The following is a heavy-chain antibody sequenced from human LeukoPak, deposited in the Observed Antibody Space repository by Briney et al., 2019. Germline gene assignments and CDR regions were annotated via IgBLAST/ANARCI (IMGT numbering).Heavy chain of an antibody. CDR1: GGTFSSYA. CDR3: ARRDGGAFDI. Sequence: SVKVSCKASGGTFSSYAISWVRQAPGPGLEWMGGIIPIFGTANYAQKFQGRVTITTDESTSTAYMELSSLRSEDTAVYYCARRDGGAFDIWGQGTMVTVSS. V-gene: IGHV1-69*05. D-gene: IGHD5-24*01. CDR2: IIPIFGTA. J-gene: IGHJ3*02.